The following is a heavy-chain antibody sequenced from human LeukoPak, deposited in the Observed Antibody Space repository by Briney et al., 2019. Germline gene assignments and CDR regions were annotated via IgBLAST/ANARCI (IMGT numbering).Heavy chain of an antibody. D-gene: IGHD2-8*02. Sequence: PSQTLSLTCTVSGGSISSGDYYWSWIRQPPGKGLEWIGYIYYSGSTYYNPSLKSRVTISVDTSKNQFSLKLSSVTAADMGVYCRVMLGTTGGVDAFDIWREGTMLPVSS. CDR2: IYYSGST. CDR1: GGSISSGDYY. J-gene: IGHJ3*02. V-gene: IGHV4-30-4*08. CDR3: VMLGTTGGVDAFDI.